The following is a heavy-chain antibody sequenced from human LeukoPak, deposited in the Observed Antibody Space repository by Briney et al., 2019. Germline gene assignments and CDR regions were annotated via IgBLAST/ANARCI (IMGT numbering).Heavy chain of an antibody. CDR1: GGSINSRSDY. J-gene: IGHJ4*02. CDR3: ARRPGEYGGNDFDY. CDR2: IYYSGST. D-gene: IGHD4/OR15-4a*01. Sequence: PSETLSLTCTVSGGSINSRSDYWGWIRQPPGKGLEWIGSIYYSGSTHCNPSLKSRVTMSIDTSKNQFSLKLSSVTAADTAVYYCARRPGEYGGNDFDYWGQGTLVTVSS. V-gene: IGHV4-39*01.